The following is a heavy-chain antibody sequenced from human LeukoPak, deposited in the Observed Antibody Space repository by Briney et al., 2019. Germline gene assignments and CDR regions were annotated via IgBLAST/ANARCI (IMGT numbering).Heavy chain of an antibody. CDR2: IKEDGSEK. Sequence: PGGSLRLSCAASGFTFRNYWMTWVRQAPGKGLEWVANIKEDGSEKYYVDSVKGRFTISRDNAKNSLYLQMNSLRAEDTAVYYCAKVRPRITMIAKDSCFDYWGQGTLVTVSS. J-gene: IGHJ4*02. V-gene: IGHV3-7*03. CDR1: GFTFRNYW. CDR3: AKVRPRITMIAKDSCFDY. D-gene: IGHD3-22*01.